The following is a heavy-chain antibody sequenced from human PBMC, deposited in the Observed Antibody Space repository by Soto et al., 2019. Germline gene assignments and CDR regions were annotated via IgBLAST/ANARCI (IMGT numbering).Heavy chain of an antibody. D-gene: IGHD6-19*01. V-gene: IGHV3-33*01. CDR1: GFTFSSYG. CDR2: IWYDGSNK. Sequence: QVQLVESGGGVVQPGRSLRLSCAASGFTFSSYGMHWVRQAPGKGLDGVADIWYDGSNKYYADSVKGRFTISRDNSKNTLYLQMNSLRAEDTAVYYCARELDSSGWSAFDYWGQGTLVTVSS. CDR3: ARELDSSGWSAFDY. J-gene: IGHJ4*02.